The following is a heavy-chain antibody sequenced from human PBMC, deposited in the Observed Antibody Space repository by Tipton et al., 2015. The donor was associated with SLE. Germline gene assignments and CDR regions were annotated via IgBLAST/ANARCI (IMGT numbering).Heavy chain of an antibody. CDR2: IHSSGTT. V-gene: IGHV4-39*01. Sequence: TLSLTCTVSGDSISTSSFYWGWIRQPPGKGLECIGGIHSSGTTYYNPSLKSRVTISVDTSKNQVSLKVDSVTAADTALYYCTRHPSTGGSIDLWGQGTLVTVSS. D-gene: IGHD7-27*01. CDR1: GDSISTSSFY. J-gene: IGHJ5*02. CDR3: TRHPSTGGSIDL.